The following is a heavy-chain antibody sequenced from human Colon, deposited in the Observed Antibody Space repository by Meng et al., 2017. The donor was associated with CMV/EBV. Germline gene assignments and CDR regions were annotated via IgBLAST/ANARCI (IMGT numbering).Heavy chain of an antibody. Sequence: GSLRLSCTVYGGSFSAYFWTWIRQPPGKGLEWIGEINHGGSTNYHPSLKSRVTISVDTSKNQFSLKPTSVTAADTAVYYCARGHNPSPGEFDHWGRGTLVTVSS. CDR2: INHGGST. J-gene: IGHJ4*02. CDR3: ARGHNPSPGEFDH. V-gene: IGHV4-34*01. CDR1: GGSFSAYF. D-gene: IGHD1-26*01.